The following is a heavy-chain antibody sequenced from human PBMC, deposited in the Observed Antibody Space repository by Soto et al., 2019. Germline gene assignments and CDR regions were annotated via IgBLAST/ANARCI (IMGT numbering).Heavy chain of an antibody. V-gene: IGHV5-10-1*01. J-gene: IGHJ4*02. CDR3: ARGSLRSDWYFDY. Sequence: PGESLKISCKDSGYSFTTYWISWVRQMPGKGLEWMGAIDPSDSYTNYSPSFQGHVTISADKSITTAYLQWSSLKASDTAMYYCARGSLRSDWYFDYWGQGTLVTVSS. CDR1: GYSFTTYW. CDR2: IDPSDSYT. D-gene: IGHD4-17*01.